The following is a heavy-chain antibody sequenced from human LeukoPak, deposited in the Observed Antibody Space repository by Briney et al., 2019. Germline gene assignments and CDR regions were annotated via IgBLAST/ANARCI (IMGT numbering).Heavy chain of an antibody. CDR2: ISSSSSYI. CDR3: ARDQWYYYDSSGYFDY. Sequence: GGSLRLSCAASGFTFSSYSMNWVRQAPGKGLEWVSSISSSSSYIYYADSVKGRFTISRDNARNSLYLQMNSLRAEDTAVYYCARDQWYYYDSSGYFDYWGQGTLVTASS. D-gene: IGHD3-22*01. J-gene: IGHJ4*02. V-gene: IGHV3-21*01. CDR1: GFTFSSYS.